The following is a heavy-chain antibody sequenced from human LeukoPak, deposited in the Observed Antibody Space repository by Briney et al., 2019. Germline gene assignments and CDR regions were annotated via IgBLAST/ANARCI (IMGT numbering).Heavy chain of an antibody. D-gene: IGHD2-2*02. V-gene: IGHV4-59*01. Sequence: SGTLSLTCTVSGGSISSYYWSWIRQPPGKGLEWIGYIYYSGSTNYNPSFKSRVTISVDTSKNQFSLKLSSVTAADTAVYYCARAKAYCSSSSCYRRSDAFDIWGQGTMVTVSS. CDR3: ARAKAYCSSSSCYRRSDAFDI. CDR1: GGSISSYY. CDR2: IYYSGST. J-gene: IGHJ3*02.